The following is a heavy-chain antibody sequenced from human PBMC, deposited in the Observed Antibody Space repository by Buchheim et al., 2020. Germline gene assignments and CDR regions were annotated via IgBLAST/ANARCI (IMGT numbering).Heavy chain of an antibody. CDR3: AREMARLTMVRGVVGYFQH. CDR2: IKQDGSEK. V-gene: IGHV3-7*01. CDR1: GFTFSSYW. J-gene: IGHJ1*01. Sequence: EVQLVESGGGLVQPGGSLRLSCAASGFTFSSYWMSWVRQAPGKGLEWVANIKQDGSEKYYVDSVKGRFTISRDNAKNSLYLQMNSLRAEDTAVYYCAREMARLTMVRGVVGYFQHWGQGTL. D-gene: IGHD3-10*01.